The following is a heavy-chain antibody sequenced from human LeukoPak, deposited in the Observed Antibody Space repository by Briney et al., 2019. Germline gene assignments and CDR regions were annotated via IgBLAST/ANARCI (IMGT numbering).Heavy chain of an antibody. CDR3: AGFWSGYYFN. V-gene: IGHV1-24*01. Sequence: HWPSVKVSCKVSGYTLTELSMHWVRQAPGKGLEWMGGFDPEDGETIYAQKFQGRVTMTEDTSTDTAYMELSSLRSEDTAVYYCAGFWSGYYFNWGQGTLVTVSS. J-gene: IGHJ4*02. CDR2: FDPEDGET. CDR1: GYTLTELS. D-gene: IGHD3-3*01.